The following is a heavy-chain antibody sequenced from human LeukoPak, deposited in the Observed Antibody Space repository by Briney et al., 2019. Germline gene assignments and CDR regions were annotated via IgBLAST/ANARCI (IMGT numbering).Heavy chain of an antibody. CDR1: GYTFTGYY. CDR3: ARPDILRYFDY. Sequence: WASEKVSCKASGYTFTGYYMHWVRQAPGQGLEWMGWINPNSGGTNYAQKFQGRVTMTRDTSISTAYMELSRLRSDDTAVYYCARPDILRYFDYWGQGTLVTVSS. CDR2: INPNSGGT. V-gene: IGHV1-2*02. J-gene: IGHJ4*02. D-gene: IGHD3-9*01.